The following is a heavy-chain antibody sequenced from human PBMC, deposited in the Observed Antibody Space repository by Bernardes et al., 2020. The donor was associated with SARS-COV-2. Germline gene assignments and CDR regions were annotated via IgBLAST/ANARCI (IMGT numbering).Heavy chain of an antibody. J-gene: IGHJ4*02. Sequence: GESLKISCKGSGYSFTSYWIGWVRQMPGKGLEWMGIIYPGDSDTRYSPSFQGQVTISADKSISTAYLQWSSLKASDTAMYYCARLGANCGGDCFCDYWGQGTLVTVSS. CDR2: IYPGDSDT. CDR3: ARLGANCGGDCFCDY. D-gene: IGHD2-21*02. V-gene: IGHV5-51*01. CDR1: GYSFTSYW.